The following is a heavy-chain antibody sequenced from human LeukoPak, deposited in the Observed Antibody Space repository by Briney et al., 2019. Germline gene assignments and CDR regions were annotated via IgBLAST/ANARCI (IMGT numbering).Heavy chain of an antibody. CDR1: GYTFTSYD. D-gene: IGHD2-2*03. J-gene: IGHJ6*03. CDR3: ARGFVDIVVVPAARTTYYCYYMDV. Sequence: ASVKVSCKASGYTFTSYDINWVRQATGQGLEWMGWMNPNSGNTGYAQKFQGRVTMTRNTSISTAYMGLSSLRSEDTAVYYCARGFVDIVVVPAARTTYYCYYMDVWGKGTTVTVSS. CDR2: MNPNSGNT. V-gene: IGHV1-8*01.